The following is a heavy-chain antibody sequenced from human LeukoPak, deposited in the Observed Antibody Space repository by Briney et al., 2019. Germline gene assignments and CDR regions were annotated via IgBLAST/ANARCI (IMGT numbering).Heavy chain of an antibody. CDR3: AKTGLYSSSSRGYFDY. Sequence: SGGSLRLSCAASGFTFSNYVMGWVRQPPGEGLQWVSVISGSGITTYYARPVKGRFTISRDNSKNTLYLQMNNLRAEDTAIYYCAKTGLYSSSSRGYFDYWGQGTLVTVSS. V-gene: IGHV3-23*01. CDR2: ISGSGITT. J-gene: IGHJ4*02. D-gene: IGHD6-6*01. CDR1: GFTFSNYV.